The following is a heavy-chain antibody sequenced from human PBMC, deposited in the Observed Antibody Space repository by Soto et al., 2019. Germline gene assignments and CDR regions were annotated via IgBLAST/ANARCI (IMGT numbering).Heavy chain of an antibody. V-gene: IGHV3-9*01. CDR3: AKGSTGTYPLFDY. CDR1: GFTFDDYA. CDR2: ISWNSGSI. D-gene: IGHD3-9*01. Sequence: EVQLVESGGGLVQPGRSLRLSCAASGFTFDDYAMHWVRQAPGKGLEWVSGISWNSGSIGYADSVKGRFTISRDNAKNSLYLQMNSLRAEDTAVYYCAKGSTGTYPLFDYWGQGTLVTVSS. J-gene: IGHJ4*02.